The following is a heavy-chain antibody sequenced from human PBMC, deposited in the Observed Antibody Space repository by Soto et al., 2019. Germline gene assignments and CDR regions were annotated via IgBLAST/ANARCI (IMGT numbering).Heavy chain of an antibody. CDR3: ARLESGSLDL. CDR2: ISGSGAST. V-gene: IGHV3-23*01. D-gene: IGHD1-26*01. Sequence: GGSLRLSCVGSEFTFSLYVIGWVRQAPGKGPEWVSFISGSGASTYYADSVKGRFAISRDNSKNTVYLQMNNLRPEDTAIYYCARLESGSLDLWGHGTLVTVSS. J-gene: IGHJ4*01. CDR1: EFTFSLYV.